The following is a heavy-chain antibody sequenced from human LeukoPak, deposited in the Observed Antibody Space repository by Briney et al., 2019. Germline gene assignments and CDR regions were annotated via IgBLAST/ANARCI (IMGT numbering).Heavy chain of an antibody. D-gene: IGHD3-10*01. Sequence: ASVKVSCKASGYTFVSYGITWVRQAPGQGLEWMGWISVYNGDTKYAQNLQGRVTLTTDTSTSTAYMELRSLRSDGTAVYYCVRGGGFNSGFEYWGQGTLVIVSS. V-gene: IGHV1-18*04. CDR1: GYTFVSYG. J-gene: IGHJ4*02. CDR2: ISVYNGDT. CDR3: VRGGGFNSGFEY.